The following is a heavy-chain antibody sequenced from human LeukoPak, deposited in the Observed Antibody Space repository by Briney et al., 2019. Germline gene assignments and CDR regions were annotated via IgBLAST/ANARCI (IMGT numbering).Heavy chain of an antibody. CDR3: VRDVTGWPNWFDS. V-gene: IGHV3-11*01. CDR1: GFTFSDYY. Sequence: PGGSLRLSCAASGFTFSDYYMSWIRQAPGKGLEWVSYISSSSSTLSYADSVKGRFTISRDNAKNSLFLQMNSLRAEDTAEYYCVRDVTGWPNWFDSWGQGTLVTVSS. J-gene: IGHJ5*01. D-gene: IGHD2-21*02. CDR2: ISSSSSTL.